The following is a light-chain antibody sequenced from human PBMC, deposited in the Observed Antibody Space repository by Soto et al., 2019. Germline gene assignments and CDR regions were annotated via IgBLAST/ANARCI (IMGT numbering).Light chain of an antibody. CDR1: QRVISY. J-gene: IGKJ4*01. CDR3: QQRINWPLT. V-gene: IGKV3-11*01. CDR2: DAS. Sequence: EIVLTQSPATLSLSPGARATLSCRASQRVISYLAWYQQKPGQGPRLLIYDASNMATGIPARFSGNGSGTAFTLTVSSLEPEDFAVYYCQQRINWPLTFGGGTKVEIK.